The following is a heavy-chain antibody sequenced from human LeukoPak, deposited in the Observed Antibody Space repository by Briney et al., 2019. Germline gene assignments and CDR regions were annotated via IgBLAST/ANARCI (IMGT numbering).Heavy chain of an antibody. CDR2: IYYSGRT. D-gene: IGHD6-13*01. V-gene: IGHV4-59*08. CDR1: GGSISSYY. J-gene: IGHJ4*02. Sequence: PSETLYLTCTVSGGSISSYYWSWIRQPPGKGLEWIGYIYYSGRTNYNPSLKSRVTISVDTSKNQFSLKLSSVTAADTAVYYCARLGHSSSTDYWGQGTLVTVSS. CDR3: ARLGHSSSTDY.